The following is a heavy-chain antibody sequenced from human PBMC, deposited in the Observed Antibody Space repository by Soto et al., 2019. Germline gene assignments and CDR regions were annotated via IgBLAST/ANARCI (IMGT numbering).Heavy chain of an antibody. Sequence: SVKVSCKASGGTFSSYAISCVRQAPGQGLEWMGGIIPIFGTANYAQKFQGRVTITADESTSTAYMELSSLRSEDTAVYYCAREGGLAAAGTKAFDYWGQGTLVTVSS. J-gene: IGHJ4*02. CDR2: IIPIFGTA. V-gene: IGHV1-69*13. CDR3: AREGGLAAAGTKAFDY. D-gene: IGHD6-13*01. CDR1: GGTFSSYA.